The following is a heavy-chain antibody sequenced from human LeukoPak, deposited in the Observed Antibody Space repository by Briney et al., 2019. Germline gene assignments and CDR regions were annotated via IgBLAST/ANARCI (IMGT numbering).Heavy chain of an antibody. J-gene: IGHJ3*02. V-gene: IGHV3-30-3*01. CDR2: ISYDGSNK. D-gene: IGHD3-3*01. CDR1: GFTFSSYA. Sequence: GRSLGLSCAASGFTFSSYAMHWVRQAPGKGLEWVAVISYDGSNKYYADSVKGRFTISRDNSKNTLYLQMNSLRAEDTAVYYCAREDDSSDAFDIWGQGTMVTVSS. CDR3: AREDDSSDAFDI.